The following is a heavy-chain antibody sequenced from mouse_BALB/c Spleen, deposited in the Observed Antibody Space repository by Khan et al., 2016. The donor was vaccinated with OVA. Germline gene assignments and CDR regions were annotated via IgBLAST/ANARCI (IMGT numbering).Heavy chain of an antibody. Sequence: QVQLKESGPGLVAPSQSLSITCTVSGFSLSNYGVHWVRQPPGKGLEWLGVIWTGGITNYNSALMSRLSISKDNSKSQVFLKMNRLQTDDTAIYYGARSYDYDVGGFAYWGQGNLVTVSA. CDR2: IWTGGIT. D-gene: IGHD2-4*01. CDR1: GFSLSNYG. CDR3: ARSYDYDVGGFAY. J-gene: IGHJ3*01. V-gene: IGHV2-9*02.